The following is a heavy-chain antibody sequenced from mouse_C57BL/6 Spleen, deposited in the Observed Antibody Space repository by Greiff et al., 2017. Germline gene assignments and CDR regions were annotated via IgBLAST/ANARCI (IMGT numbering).Heavy chain of an antibody. CDR1: GFSLTSYA. J-gene: IGHJ2*01. CDR3: ARKMGYGNYGLYYFDY. Sequence: VQLQQSGPGLVAPSQSLSITCTVSGFSLTSYAISWVRQPPGKGLEWLGVIWTGGGTNYNSALKSRLSISKDNSKSQVFLKMNSLQTDDTARYYCARKMGYGNYGLYYFDYWGQGTTLTVSS. V-gene: IGHV2-9-1*01. D-gene: IGHD2-1*01. CDR2: IWTGGGT.